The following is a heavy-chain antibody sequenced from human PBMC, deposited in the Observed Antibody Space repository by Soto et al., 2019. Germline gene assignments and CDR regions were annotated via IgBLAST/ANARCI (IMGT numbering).Heavy chain of an antibody. CDR1: GGSISSSSYY. V-gene: IGHV4-39*01. D-gene: IGHD5-12*01. CDR3: AGLGGYSGYDPRDFDY. Sequence: PSETLSLTCTASGGSISSSSYYWGWIRQPPGKGLEWIGSIYYSGSTYYNPSLKSRVTISVDTSKNQFSLKLSSVTAADTAVYYCAGLGGYSGYDPRDFDYWGQGTLVTVSS. J-gene: IGHJ4*02. CDR2: IYYSGST.